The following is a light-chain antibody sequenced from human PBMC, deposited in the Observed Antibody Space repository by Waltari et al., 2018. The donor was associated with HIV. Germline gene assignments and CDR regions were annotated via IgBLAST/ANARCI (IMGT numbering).Light chain of an antibody. Sequence: EIVLTQSPGTLSLSPGDRATLSCRASQSVTSTNLAWYQQKLGQPPRLLIFGASIRATGIPDRFSGSGSGTNFTLAISRLEPEDFAVYYCQQYGSSPGTFGQGTKVEIK. CDR3: QQYGSSPGT. CDR1: QSVTSTN. V-gene: IGKV3-20*01. CDR2: GAS. J-gene: IGKJ2*01.